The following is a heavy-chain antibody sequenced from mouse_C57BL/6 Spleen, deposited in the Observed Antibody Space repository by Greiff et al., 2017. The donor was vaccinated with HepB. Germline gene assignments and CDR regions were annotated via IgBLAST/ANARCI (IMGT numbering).Heavy chain of an antibody. D-gene: IGHD2-12*01. V-gene: IGHV1-50*01. CDR1: GYTFTSYW. J-gene: IGHJ3*01. Sequence: VQLQQSGAELVKPGASVKLSCKASGYTFTSYWMQWVKQRPGQGLEWIGEIDPSDSYTNYNQKFKGKATLTVDTSSSTAYMQLSSLTSEDSAVYYCARGHDGGFAYWGQGTLVTVSA. CDR2: IDPSDSYT. CDR3: ARGHDGGFAY.